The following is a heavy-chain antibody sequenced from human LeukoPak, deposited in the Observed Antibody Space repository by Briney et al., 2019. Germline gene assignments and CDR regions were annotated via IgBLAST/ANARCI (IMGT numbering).Heavy chain of an antibody. CDR2: ISSSGSV. J-gene: IGHJ4*02. CDR3: ARIPLGYSGAYYFDY. Sequence: SETLSLTCTVSRGSISGSIRSYYWSWLRQPPGKGLESIGYISSSGSVHDNPSLRSRVTISVDTSKNQFFLSLSSVSAADTAVYYCARIPLGYSGAYYFDYWGQGTLVTVSP. D-gene: IGHD5-12*01. V-gene: IGHV4-4*09. CDR1: RGSISGSIRSYY.